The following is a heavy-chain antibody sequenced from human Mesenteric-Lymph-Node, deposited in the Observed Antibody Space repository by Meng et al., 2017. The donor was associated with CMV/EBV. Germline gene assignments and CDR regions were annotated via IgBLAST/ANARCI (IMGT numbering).Heavy chain of an antibody. V-gene: IGHV4-39*01. Sequence: SETLSLTCTVSDDSFRGSSYYWGWIRQPAGKGLEWIASISYYGSTYYNPSLESRITISVDPSKNQFSLKLKSVTAADTGVFYCARASVPGKFYYFGLWGQGTLVTVSS. J-gene: IGHJ5*02. CDR3: ARASVPGKFYYFGL. D-gene: IGHD3-22*01. CDR2: ISYYGST. CDR1: DDSFRGSSYY.